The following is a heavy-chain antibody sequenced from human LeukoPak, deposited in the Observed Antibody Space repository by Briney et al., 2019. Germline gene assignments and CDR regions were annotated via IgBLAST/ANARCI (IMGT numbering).Heavy chain of an antibody. CDR3: ARDRRNDFWSGYYDY. CDR2: IYYSGST. Sequence: SETLSLTCTVSGGSISSSSYYWGWIRQPPGKGLEWIGSIYYSGSTYYNPSLKSRVTISVDRSKNQFSLKLSSVTAADTAVYYCARDRRNDFWSGYYDYWGQGTLVTVSS. J-gene: IGHJ4*02. D-gene: IGHD3-3*01. CDR1: GGSISSSSYY. V-gene: IGHV4-39*07.